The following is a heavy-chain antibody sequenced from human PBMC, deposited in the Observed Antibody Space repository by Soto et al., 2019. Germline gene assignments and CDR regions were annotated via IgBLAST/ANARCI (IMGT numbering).Heavy chain of an antibody. Sequence: GGSLRLSCTASELTLNIYWMHWIRQAPGKGLVWVSRINPESTTLTYADSVTGRFTISRDSAKNTLYLQMNGLSAEDTAIYYCTKDTFGAWDSRGEGTLVTVAS. CDR3: TKDTFGAWDS. D-gene: IGHD3-10*01. V-gene: IGHV3-74*01. J-gene: IGHJ4*02. CDR2: INPESTTL. CDR1: ELTLNIYW.